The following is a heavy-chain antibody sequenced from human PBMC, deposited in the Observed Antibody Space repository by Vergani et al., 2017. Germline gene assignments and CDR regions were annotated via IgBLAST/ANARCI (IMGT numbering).Heavy chain of an antibody. J-gene: IGHJ4*02. V-gene: IGHV1-69*18. D-gene: IGHD5-24*01. CDR2: IIPIFGTA. CDR3: ARDTFGGDGYNYEWNPDYYFDY. CDR1: GGTFSSYA. Sequence: QVQLVQSGAEVKKPGSSVKVSCKASGGTFSSYAISWVRQAPGQGLEWMGRIIPIFGTANYAQKFQGRVTITADESTSTAYMELSSLRSEDTAVYYCARDTFGGDGYNYEWNPDYYFDYWGQGTLVTVSS.